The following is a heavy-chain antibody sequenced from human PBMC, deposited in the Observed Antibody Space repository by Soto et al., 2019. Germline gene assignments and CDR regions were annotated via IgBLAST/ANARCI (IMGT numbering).Heavy chain of an antibody. J-gene: IGHJ5*02. CDR2: IWYDGSNK. Sequence: GGSLRLSCAASGFTFSSYGMHWVRQAPGKGLEWVAVIWYDGSNKYYADSVKGRFTISRDNSKNTLYLQMNSLRAEDTAVYYCARDLAPSQIEEQWPNAWGQGTLVTVSS. V-gene: IGHV3-33*01. CDR3: ARDLAPSQIEEQWPNA. D-gene: IGHD6-19*01. CDR1: GFTFSSYG.